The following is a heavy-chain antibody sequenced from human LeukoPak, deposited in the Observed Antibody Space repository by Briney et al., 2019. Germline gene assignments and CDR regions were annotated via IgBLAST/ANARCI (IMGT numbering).Heavy chain of an antibody. CDR1: GFTFSSYS. V-gene: IGHV3-21*01. CDR3: ARDSRRYYYGSGSPIRDLDY. Sequence: GGSLRLSCAASGFTFSSYSMNWVRQAPGKGLEWVSSISSSSSYIYYADSVKGRFTISRDNAKNSLYLQMNSLRAEDTAVYYCARDSRRYYYGSGSPIRDLDYWGQGTLVTVSS. CDR2: ISSSSSYI. J-gene: IGHJ4*02. D-gene: IGHD3-10*01.